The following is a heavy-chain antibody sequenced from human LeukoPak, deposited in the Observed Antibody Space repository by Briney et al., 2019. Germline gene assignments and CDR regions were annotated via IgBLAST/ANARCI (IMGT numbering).Heavy chain of an antibody. D-gene: IGHD5-12*01. CDR1: GFTFSSYG. J-gene: IGHJ4*02. CDR3: AKDSGYDGYFDY. V-gene: IGHV3-23*01. CDR2: ISGSGGST. Sequence: GGSLRLSCAASGFTFSSYGMSWVRQAPGKGLEWVSAISGSGGSTYYADSVKGRFTISRDNSKNTLYLQMNSLRAEDTAVYYCAKDSGYDGYFDYWGQGTLVTVSS.